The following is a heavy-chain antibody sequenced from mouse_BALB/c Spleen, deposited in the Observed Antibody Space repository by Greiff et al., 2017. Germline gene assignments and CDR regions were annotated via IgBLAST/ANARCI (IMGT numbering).Heavy chain of an antibody. V-gene: IGHV1-87*01. CDR3: ASPSQLGDY. D-gene: IGHD2-12*01. Sequence: QVQLQQSGAELARPGASVKLSCKASGYTFTSYWMQWVKQRPGQGLEWIGAIYPGDGDTRYTQKFKGKATLTADKSSSTAYMQLSSLASEDSAVYYCASPSQLGDYWGQGTTLTGSS. CDR1: GYTFTSYW. CDR2: IYPGDGDT. J-gene: IGHJ2*01.